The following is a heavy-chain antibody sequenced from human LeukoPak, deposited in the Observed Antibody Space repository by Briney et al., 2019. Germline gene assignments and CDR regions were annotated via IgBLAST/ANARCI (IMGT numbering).Heavy chain of an antibody. Sequence: GGSLRLSCAASGFTFSSSAMHWVRQAPGKGLEWVAVISYDGSNKYYADSVKGRFTISRDNSKNTLYLQMNSLRAEDTAVYYCARGPVQRITMVRGVINAFDIWGQGTMVTVSS. CDR2: ISYDGSNK. CDR1: GFTFSSSA. D-gene: IGHD3-10*01. V-gene: IGHV3-30*04. CDR3: ARGPVQRITMVRGVINAFDI. J-gene: IGHJ3*02.